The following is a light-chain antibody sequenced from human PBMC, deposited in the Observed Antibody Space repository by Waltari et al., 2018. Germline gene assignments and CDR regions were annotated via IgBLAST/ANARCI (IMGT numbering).Light chain of an antibody. CDR3: QQSGKT. CDR2: GAS. V-gene: IGKV1-39*01. CDR1: QSIITY. Sequence: DIQMTQSPSSLSASVGDRVTITCRASQSIITYLNWYQQKAGKAPWLLIYGASSLSSGVASRCSGSGSGTDVTLTISSLQPEDFATYYCQQSGKTFGQGTKVDIK. J-gene: IGKJ1*01.